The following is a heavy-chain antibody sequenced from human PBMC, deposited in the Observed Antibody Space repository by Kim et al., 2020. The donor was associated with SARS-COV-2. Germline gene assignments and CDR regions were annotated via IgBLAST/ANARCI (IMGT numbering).Heavy chain of an antibody. CDR3: AREAIDSYYYYGMDV. Sequence: SETLSLTCTVSGGSISSYYWSWIRQPPGKGLEWIGYIYYSGSTNYNPSLKSRVTISVDTSKNQFSLKLSSVTAADTAVYYCAREAIDSYYYYGMDVWGQGTTVTVSS. CDR1: GGSISSYY. CDR2: IYYSGST. D-gene: IGHD3-22*01. J-gene: IGHJ6*02. V-gene: IGHV4-59*01.